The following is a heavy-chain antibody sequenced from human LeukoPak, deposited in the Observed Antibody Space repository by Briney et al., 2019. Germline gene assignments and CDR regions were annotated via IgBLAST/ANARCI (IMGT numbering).Heavy chain of an antibody. CDR1: AFTFSSYE. J-gene: IGHJ3*02. D-gene: IGHD3/OR15-3a*01. CDR3: ARERGLGAFDI. CDR2: ISSSGNTI. V-gene: IGHV3-48*03. Sequence: GGALRHSSAASAFTFSSYEMNWVRQAPGRRLEGVSYISSSGNTIYYADSVKSRFAISRDNAKNSLYLKMNSLRAEDTAVYYCARERGLGAFDIWGQGTMVTVSS.